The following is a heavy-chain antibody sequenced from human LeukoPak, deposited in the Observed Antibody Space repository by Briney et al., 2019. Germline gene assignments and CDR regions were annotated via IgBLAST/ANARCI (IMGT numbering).Heavy chain of an antibody. D-gene: IGHD3-3*01. CDR1: GFPFSSYW. CDR3: AREALEWSPPDI. V-gene: IGHV3-7*01. CDR2: IKQDGSEI. Sequence: PGGSLRLSCAASGFPFSSYWMSWVRQAPGKGLEWVGNIKQDGSEIYYVDSVKGRFTISRDNSKNTLYLQMNNMRTEDTAVYYCAREALEWSPPDIWGQGTTVTVSS. J-gene: IGHJ3*02.